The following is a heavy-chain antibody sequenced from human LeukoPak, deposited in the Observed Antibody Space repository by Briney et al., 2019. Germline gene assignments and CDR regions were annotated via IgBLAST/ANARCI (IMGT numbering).Heavy chain of an antibody. J-gene: IGHJ4*02. Sequence: SETLSLTCTASGGSISSHYWSWIRQPPGKGLEWIGYIYYCGSTNYNPSLKSGVTISVDTSKNQFSLKLSSVTAADTAVYYCARVLAALDYFDYWGQGTLVTVSS. CDR3: ARVLAALDYFDY. V-gene: IGHV4-59*11. CDR2: IYYCGST. CDR1: GGSISSHY. D-gene: IGHD6-6*01.